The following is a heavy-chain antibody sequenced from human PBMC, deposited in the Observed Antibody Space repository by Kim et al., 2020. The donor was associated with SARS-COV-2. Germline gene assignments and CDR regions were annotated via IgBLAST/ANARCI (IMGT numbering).Heavy chain of an antibody. J-gene: IGHJ4*02. CDR3: ARDSIAAAGPGFDY. D-gene: IGHD6-13*01. V-gene: IGHV3-33*01. CDR1: GFTFSSYG. Sequence: GGSLRLSRAASGFTFSSYGMHWVRQAPGKGLEWVAVIWYDGSNKYYADSVKGRFTISRDNSKNTLYLQMNSLRAEDTAVYYCARDSIAAAGPGFDYWGQG. CDR2: IWYDGSNK.